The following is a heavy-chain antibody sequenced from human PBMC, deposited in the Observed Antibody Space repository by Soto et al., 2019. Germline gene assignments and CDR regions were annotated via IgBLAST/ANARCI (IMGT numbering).Heavy chain of an antibody. V-gene: IGHV4-59*01. CDR1: GGSISSYY. CDR2: IYYSGST. J-gene: IGHJ4*02. D-gene: IGHD3-10*01. Sequence: ETLSLTCTVSGGSISSYYWSWIRQPPGKGLEWIGYIYYSGSTNYNPSLKSRVTISVDTSKNQFSLKLSSVTAADTAVYYCARVRYYGSGSYPYFDYWGQGTLVTVSS. CDR3: ARVRYYGSGSYPYFDY.